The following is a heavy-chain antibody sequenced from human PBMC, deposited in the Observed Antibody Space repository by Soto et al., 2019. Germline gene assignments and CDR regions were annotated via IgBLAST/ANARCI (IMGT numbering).Heavy chain of an antibody. V-gene: IGHV4-34*01. D-gene: IGHD3-3*01. CDR1: GGSFSGYY. J-gene: IGHJ4*02. Sequence: QVQLQQWGAGLLKPSETLSLTCAVYGGSFSGYYWSWIRQPPGKGLEWIGEINHSGSTNYNPSLKSRVTISVDTSKNQFSLKLSSVTAADTAVYYCARAPREIFGLDYWGQGTLVTVSS. CDR3: ARAPREIFGLDY. CDR2: INHSGST.